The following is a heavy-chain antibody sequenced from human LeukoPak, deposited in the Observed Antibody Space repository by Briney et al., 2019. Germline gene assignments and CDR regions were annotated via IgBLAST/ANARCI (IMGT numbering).Heavy chain of an antibody. D-gene: IGHD1-1*01. J-gene: IGHJ4*02. V-gene: IGHV1-2*02. CDR2: INPNSGGT. CDR3: ARRLGAGSTLGY. Sequence: ASVKVPSKASGYTLTGYYMHWVRQAPGQGLEWMGWINPNSGGTKYAQKFQGRVPMTRDTSISTAYMELSSLRSDNTAVYYCARRLGAGSTLGYWGQGTLVTVSS. CDR1: GYTLTGYY.